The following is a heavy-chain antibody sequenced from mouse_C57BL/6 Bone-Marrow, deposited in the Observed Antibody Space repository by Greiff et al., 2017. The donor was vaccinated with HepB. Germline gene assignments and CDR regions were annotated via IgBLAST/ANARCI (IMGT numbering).Heavy chain of an antibody. J-gene: IGHJ4*01. D-gene: IGHD1-1*01. Sequence: EVKLVESGGGLVKPGGSLKLSCAASGFTFSDYGMHWVRQAPEKGLEWVAYISSGSSTIYYADTVKGRFTISRDNAKNTLFLQMTSLRSEDTAMYYCARPIATGNYAMDYWGQGTSVTVSS. CDR3: ARPIATGNYAMDY. V-gene: IGHV5-17*01. CDR1: GFTFSDYG. CDR2: ISSGSSTI.